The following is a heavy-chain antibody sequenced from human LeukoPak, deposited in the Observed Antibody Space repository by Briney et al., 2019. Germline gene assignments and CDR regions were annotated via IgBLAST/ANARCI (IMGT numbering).Heavy chain of an antibody. Sequence: ASVKVSCKASGGTFSSYAISWVRQAPGQGLEWMGRIIPILGIANYAQKFQGRVTITADKSTSTAYMELSSLRSEDTAVYYCARAVTMVRGVSYGMDVWGRGTTVTVSS. D-gene: IGHD3-10*01. J-gene: IGHJ6*02. CDR2: IIPILGIA. V-gene: IGHV1-69*04. CDR3: ARAVTMVRGVSYGMDV. CDR1: GGTFSSYA.